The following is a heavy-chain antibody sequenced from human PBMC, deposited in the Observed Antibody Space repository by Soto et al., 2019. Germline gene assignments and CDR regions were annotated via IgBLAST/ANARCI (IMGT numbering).Heavy chain of an antibody. CDR3: ATVLRHFMPGVYFDY. CDR1: GYTLTELS. Sequence: ASVKVSCKVSGYTLTELSMHWVRQAPGKGLEWMGGFDPEDGETIYAQKFQGRVTMTEDTSTDTAYMELSSLRSEDTAVYYCATVLRHFMPGVYFDYWGQGTLVTVSS. V-gene: IGHV1-24*01. J-gene: IGHJ4*02. D-gene: IGHD3-9*01. CDR2: FDPEDGET.